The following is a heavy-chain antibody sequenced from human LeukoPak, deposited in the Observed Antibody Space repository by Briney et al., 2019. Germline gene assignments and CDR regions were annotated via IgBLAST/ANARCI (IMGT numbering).Heavy chain of an antibody. Sequence: GGSLKLSCAGSGFTFSGSAMHWVRQASGKGLEWVGCIRSKANGYATAYAASVKGKFTISRDDSKNTAYLQMNSLKAEDTAVYYCTRSTSDSSSSRFDYWGQGALVTVSS. D-gene: IGHD3-22*01. CDR2: IRSKANGYAT. CDR3: TRSTSDSSSSRFDY. CDR1: GFTFSGSA. V-gene: IGHV3-73*01. J-gene: IGHJ4*02.